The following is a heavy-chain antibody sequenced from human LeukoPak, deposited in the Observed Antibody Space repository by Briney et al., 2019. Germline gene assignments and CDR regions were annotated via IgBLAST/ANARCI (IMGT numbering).Heavy chain of an antibody. Sequence: EASVKVSCKASGYTFTGYYMHWVRQPPGQGLEWMGWINPNSGGTNYAQKFQGGATMTRDTSISTAYMEPSRLRTDDTAVYYCARGPHPILKYDSSGYGFDYWGEGTLVTVSS. V-gene: IGHV1-2*02. CDR3: ARGPHPILKYDSSGYGFDY. CDR2: INPNSGGT. J-gene: IGHJ4*02. D-gene: IGHD3-22*01. CDR1: GYTFTGYY.